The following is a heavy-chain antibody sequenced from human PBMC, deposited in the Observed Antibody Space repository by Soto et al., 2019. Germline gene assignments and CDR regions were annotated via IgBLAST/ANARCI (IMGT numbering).Heavy chain of an antibody. CDR1: GFTFSKYA. CDR3: AKTSGVIVVVTSFDH. CDR2: ISGSGESK. V-gene: IGHV3-23*01. Sequence: GGPRLSCAASGFTFSKYALTWVRQAPGKGLEWVSAISGSGESKYDADSVKGRFTISRDNSKNTLYLEMNSLRPEDTAMYYCAKTSGVIVVVTSFDHWGQGTLVTVSS. D-gene: IGHD3-22*01. J-gene: IGHJ4*02.